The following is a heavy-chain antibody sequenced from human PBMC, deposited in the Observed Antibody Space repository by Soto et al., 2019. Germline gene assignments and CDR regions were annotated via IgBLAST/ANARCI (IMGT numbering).Heavy chain of an antibody. CDR1: GFTFSSYG. V-gene: IGHV3-33*01. CDR3: AREAEDGYNLDY. Sequence: QVQLVESGGGVVQPGRSLRLSCAASGFTFSSYGMHWVRQAPGKGLEWVAVIWYDGSNKYYADSVKGRFTISRDNSKSTLYLQMNSLRADDTAVYYCAREAEDGYNLDYWGQGTLVTVSS. J-gene: IGHJ4*02. CDR2: IWYDGSNK. D-gene: IGHD5-12*01.